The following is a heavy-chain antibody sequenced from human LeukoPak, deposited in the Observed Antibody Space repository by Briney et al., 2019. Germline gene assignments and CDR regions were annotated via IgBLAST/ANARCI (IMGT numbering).Heavy chain of an antibody. Sequence: GGSLRLSCAASGFTFSIYTMAWVRQAPGKGLEWVSSISSSSSYIYYADSVKGRFTISRDNAKNSLYLQMNSLRAQDTAVYYCASRLPFDYWGQGTLVTVSS. CDR2: ISSSSSYI. J-gene: IGHJ4*02. V-gene: IGHV3-21*01. CDR3: ASRLPFDY. CDR1: GFTFSIYT.